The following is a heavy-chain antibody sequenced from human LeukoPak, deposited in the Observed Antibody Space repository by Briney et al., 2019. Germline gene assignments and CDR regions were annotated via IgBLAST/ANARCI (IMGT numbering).Heavy chain of an antibody. J-gene: IGHJ4*02. V-gene: IGHV4-34*01. CDR2: INHSGST. CDR1: GGSFSGYC. CDR3: ARGLRDGDVASYFDY. D-gene: IGHD4-17*01. Sequence: SETLSLTCAVYGGSFSGYCWSWIRQPPGKGLEWIGEINHSGSTNYNPSLKSRVTISVDTSKNQFSLKLSSVTAADTAVYYCARGLRDGDVASYFDYWGQGTLVTVSS.